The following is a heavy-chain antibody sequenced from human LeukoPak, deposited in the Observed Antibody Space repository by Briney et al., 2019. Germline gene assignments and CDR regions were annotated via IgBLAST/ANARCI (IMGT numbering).Heavy chain of an antibody. V-gene: IGHV3-48*02. J-gene: IGHJ4*02. CDR1: GFTFSNYV. Sequence: GGSLRLSCAASGFTFSNYVMSWVRQAPGKGLEWVSYINHNGEMIFYPDFVKGRFTISRDNAKNSLYLQMNSLRDENTAVYYCARDNDWAFHYWGQGTLVTVSS. CDR3: ARDNDWAFHY. CDR2: INHNGEMI. D-gene: IGHD3-9*01.